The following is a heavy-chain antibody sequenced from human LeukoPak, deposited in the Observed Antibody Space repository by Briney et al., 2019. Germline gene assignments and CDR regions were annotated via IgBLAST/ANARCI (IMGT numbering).Heavy chain of an antibody. CDR1: GGSISSYH. CDR3: ARVSSTSWFYDY. CDR2: IYYSGST. Sequence: SETLSLTCTVSGGSISSYHWSWIRQPPGKGLEWIGYIYYSGSTNYNPSLKSRVTISVDTSKNQFSLTLSSVTAADTAVYYCARVSSTSWFYDYWGQGTLVTVSS. J-gene: IGHJ4*02. D-gene: IGHD2-2*01. V-gene: IGHV4-59*01.